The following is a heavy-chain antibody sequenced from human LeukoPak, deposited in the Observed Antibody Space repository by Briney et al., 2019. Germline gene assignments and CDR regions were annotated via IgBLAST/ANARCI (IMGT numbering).Heavy chain of an antibody. J-gene: IGHJ4*02. D-gene: IGHD5-18*01. CDR1: GYTFTSYG. CDR3: TRPDTAMGYFDY. V-gene: IGHV1-18*01. Sequence: ASVKVSCKASGYTFTSYGISWVRQAPGQGLEWMGWISAYNGNTNYAQKLQGRVTMTTDTSTSTAYMELRSLRSDDTAVYYCTRPDTAMGYFDYWGQGTLVTVSS. CDR2: ISAYNGNT.